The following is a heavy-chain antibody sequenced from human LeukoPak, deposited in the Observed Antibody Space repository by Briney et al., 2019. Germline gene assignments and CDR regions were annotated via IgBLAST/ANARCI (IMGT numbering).Heavy chain of an antibody. Sequence: PGRSLRLSCTTSGFTFGDYAMSWVRQAPGKGLEWVGFIRSKVFGGTAEYAASLKGRFSISRDDSKTSAYLQMNSLRAEDTAAYYCARDNWNYALPFDYWGQGTLVTVSS. J-gene: IGHJ4*02. CDR1: GFTFGDYA. CDR3: ARDNWNYALPFDY. V-gene: IGHV3-49*04. CDR2: IRSKVFGGTA. D-gene: IGHD1-7*01.